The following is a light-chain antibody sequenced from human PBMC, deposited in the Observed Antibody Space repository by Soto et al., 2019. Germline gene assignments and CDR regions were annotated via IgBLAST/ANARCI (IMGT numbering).Light chain of an antibody. CDR2: GAS. Sequence: EIVLTQSPGTLSLPTGERATLSCRASQSVSSSYLAWYQQKPGQAPRLLIYGASSRATGIPDRFSGSGSGTDFTLTISRLEPEDFAVYYCQQYGSSLLTFGQGTKVDI. V-gene: IGKV3-20*01. CDR3: QQYGSSLLT. J-gene: IGKJ1*01. CDR1: QSVSSSY.